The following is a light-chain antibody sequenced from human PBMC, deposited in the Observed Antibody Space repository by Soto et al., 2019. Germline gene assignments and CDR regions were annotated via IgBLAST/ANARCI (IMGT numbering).Light chain of an antibody. V-gene: IGLV1-40*01. Sequence: QSVLTQPPSVSGAPVQRVTISCTGSSSNIWAGYDVHWYQQLPGRAPKLLIYGNTNRPSGVPDRFSGSKSGTSASLAITGLQAEDEADYYCLSFDSSLSVVFGGGTQVTVL. CDR1: SSNIWAGYD. J-gene: IGLJ2*01. CDR3: LSFDSSLSVV. CDR2: GNT.